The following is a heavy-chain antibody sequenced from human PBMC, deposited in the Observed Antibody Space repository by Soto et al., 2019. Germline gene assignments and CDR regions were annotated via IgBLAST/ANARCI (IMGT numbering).Heavy chain of an antibody. CDR3: ASGYANYYYDALDI. CDR1: GYTFTSYG. Sequence: ASVKVSCKASGYTFTSYGISWVRQAPGQGLEWMGWISAYNGNTNYAQKLQGRVTMTTDTSTSTAYMELRSLRSDDTAVYYCASGYANYYYDALDIWGQGTMVTVSS. D-gene: IGHD1-26*01. CDR2: ISAYNGNT. V-gene: IGHV1-18*01. J-gene: IGHJ3*02.